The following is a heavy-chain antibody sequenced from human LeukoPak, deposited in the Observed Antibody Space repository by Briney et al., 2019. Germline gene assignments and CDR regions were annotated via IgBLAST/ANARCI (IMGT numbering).Heavy chain of an antibody. J-gene: IGHJ4*02. Sequence: PGGSLRLSCAASGFTFSNVAMTWVRQAPGKGLEWVGHIKSKSNGGTTAYAASVKGRFTISRDDSKNTPYMQMNSLKTEDTAVYDCNSEEQWLARKFFDYWGQGTLVTVSS. D-gene: IGHD6-19*01. CDR3: NSEEQWLARKFFDY. CDR1: GFTFSNVA. V-gene: IGHV3-15*01. CDR2: IKSKSNGGTT.